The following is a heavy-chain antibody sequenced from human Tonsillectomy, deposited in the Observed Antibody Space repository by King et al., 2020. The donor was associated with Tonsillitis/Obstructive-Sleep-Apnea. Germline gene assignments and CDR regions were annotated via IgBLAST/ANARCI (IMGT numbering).Heavy chain of an antibody. J-gene: IGHJ6*04. V-gene: IGHV3-30*03. CDR2: VSYDGSSK. Sequence: VQLVESGGGVVQPGRSLRLSCAASGFTFGSYGMYWVRQAPGKGLEWVAVVSYDGSSKYYAYSVKGRFTISRDNSKNKVFLQVNSLRAEETSGYYCARXXXXXVXXXXXXXXXXXXXXXXXKGTTVTVSS. CDR3: ARXXXXXVXXXXXXXXXXXXXXX. CDR1: GFTFGSYG.